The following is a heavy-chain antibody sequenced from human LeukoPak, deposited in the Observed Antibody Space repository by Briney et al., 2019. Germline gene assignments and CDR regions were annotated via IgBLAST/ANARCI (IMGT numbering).Heavy chain of an antibody. Sequence: GRSLRLSCAASGFTFSSYAMHWVRQAPGKGLEWVAVISYDGSNKYYADSVKGRFTISRDNSKNTLYLQMNSLRAEDTAVYYCARGIAAAIDYWGPGTLVTVSS. J-gene: IGHJ4*02. CDR1: GFTFSSYA. CDR2: ISYDGSNK. V-gene: IGHV3-30*04. D-gene: IGHD6-13*01. CDR3: ARGIAAAIDY.